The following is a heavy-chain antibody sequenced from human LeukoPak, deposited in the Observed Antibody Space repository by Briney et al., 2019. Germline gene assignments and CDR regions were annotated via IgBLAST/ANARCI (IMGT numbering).Heavy chain of an antibody. V-gene: IGHV4-4*07. CDR1: GGSISSYC. CDR3: ARGSMYYYDSSGYFNEGDFDY. CDR2: IYTSGST. D-gene: IGHD3-22*01. J-gene: IGHJ4*02. Sequence: SETLSLTCTVSGGSISSYCWSWIRQPPGKGLEWIGRIYTSGSTNYNPSLKSRVTMSVDTSKNQFSLKLSSVTAADTAVYYCARGSMYYYDSSGYFNEGDFDYWGQGTLVTVSS.